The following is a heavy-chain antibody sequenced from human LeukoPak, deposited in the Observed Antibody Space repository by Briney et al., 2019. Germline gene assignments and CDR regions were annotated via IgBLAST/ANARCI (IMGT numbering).Heavy chain of an antibody. J-gene: IGHJ4*02. Sequence: SGGSLRPSCAASGFTFSSYGMHWVRQAPGKGLEWVAVIWYDGSNKYYADSVKGRFTISRDNSKNTLYLQMNSLRAEDTAVYYCAKDRGYGDYAADFDYWGQGTLVTVSS. CDR3: AKDRGYGDYAADFDY. V-gene: IGHV3-33*06. D-gene: IGHD4-17*01. CDR1: GFTFSSYG. CDR2: IWYDGSNK.